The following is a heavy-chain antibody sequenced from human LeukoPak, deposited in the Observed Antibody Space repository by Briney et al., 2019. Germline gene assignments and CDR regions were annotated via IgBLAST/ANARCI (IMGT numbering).Heavy chain of an antibody. J-gene: IGHJ4*02. D-gene: IGHD4-17*01. Sequence: GGSLRLSCAASGFSLSYYYMTWLRKAAGKGLELVSYISSSSAYTNYADSEKRQFTIPRDNAKNSLYLQIDRLRAEDTAVYFCAREFSFRGDSTLTTLRYFDYWGQGTLVTVSS. CDR1: GFSLSYYY. V-gene: IGHV3-11*05. CDR2: ISSSSAYT. CDR3: AREFSFRGDSTLTTLRYFDY.